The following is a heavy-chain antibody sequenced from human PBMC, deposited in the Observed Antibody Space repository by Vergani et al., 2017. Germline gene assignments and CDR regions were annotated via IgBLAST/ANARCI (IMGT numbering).Heavy chain of an antibody. CDR3: TGSGWYFYYYYAMDV. V-gene: IGHV3-49*04. D-gene: IGHD6-19*01. J-gene: IGHJ6*02. CDR2: IRRKPYGGTT. Sequence: EVQLVESGGGLVQPGRSLRLSCTASGFTFGDYVMSWVRQAPGKGLEWVGSIRRKPYGGTTEYAASVTGRFTISRDDSKSIAYLQMNSLKTEDTAVYYCTGSGWYFYYYYAMDVWGQGTTVTVSS. CDR1: GFTFGDYV.